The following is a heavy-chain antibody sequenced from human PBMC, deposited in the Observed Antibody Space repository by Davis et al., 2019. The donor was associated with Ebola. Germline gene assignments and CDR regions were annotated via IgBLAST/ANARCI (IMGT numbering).Heavy chain of an antibody. Sequence: GSLNISCAVSVFSFSSYWMHWVRQGPGTGLVWVSRIKTDGSMTGYGDSVQGRFNISRDNAKNTLYLQMNDLRAEDTAVYYCAREGRVFGCDYWGLGTLVTVSS. D-gene: IGHD3-3*01. CDR2: IKTDGSMT. CDR3: AREGRVFGCDY. CDR1: VFSFSSYW. J-gene: IGHJ4*02. V-gene: IGHV3-74*01.